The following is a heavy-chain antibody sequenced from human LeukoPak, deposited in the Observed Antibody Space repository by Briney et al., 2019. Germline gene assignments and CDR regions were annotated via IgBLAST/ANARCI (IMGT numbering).Heavy chain of an antibody. CDR1: GGSISSGGYS. V-gene: IGHV4-30-4*07. CDR2: IYYSGST. D-gene: IGHD1-26*01. CDR3: ARGGIVGARNFDY. Sequence: SETLSLTCAASGGSISSGGYSWSWIRQPPGKGLEWIGYIYYSGSTYYNPSLKSRVTISVDTSKNQFSLKLSSVTAADTAVYYCARGGIVGARNFDYWGQGTLVTVSS. J-gene: IGHJ4*02.